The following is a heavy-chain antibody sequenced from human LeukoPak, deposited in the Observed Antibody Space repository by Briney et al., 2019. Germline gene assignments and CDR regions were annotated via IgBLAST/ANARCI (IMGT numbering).Heavy chain of an antibody. CDR1: GGSISSGSYY. V-gene: IGHV4-61*01. CDR2: IYYSGST. J-gene: IGHJ4*02. D-gene: IGHD6-19*01. Sequence: PSQTLSLTCTVSGGSISSGSYYWSWIRQPPGKGLEWIGYIYYSGSTNYNPSLKSRVTISVDTSKNQFSLKLSSVTAADTAVYYCAREGLGLFDYWGQGTLVTVSS. CDR3: AREGLGLFDY.